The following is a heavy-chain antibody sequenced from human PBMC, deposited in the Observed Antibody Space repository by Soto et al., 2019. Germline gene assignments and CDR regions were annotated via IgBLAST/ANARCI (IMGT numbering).Heavy chain of an antibody. CDR1: GYTFTTYG. CDR3: ARPVLRYFDWPTERQEYYYGMDV. Sequence: EASVKVSCKASGYTFTTYGISWVRQAPGEGLEWLGWINTHNGNTNYAQNLQGRVFMTADNSKNTLYLQMNSLRAEDTAVYYCARPVLRYFDWPTERQEYYYGMDVWGQGTTVTV. J-gene: IGHJ6*02. D-gene: IGHD3-9*01. CDR2: INTHNGNT. V-gene: IGHV1-18*01.